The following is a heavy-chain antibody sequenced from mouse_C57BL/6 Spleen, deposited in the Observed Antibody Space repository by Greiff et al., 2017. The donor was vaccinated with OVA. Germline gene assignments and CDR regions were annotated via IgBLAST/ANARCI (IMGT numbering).Heavy chain of an antibody. D-gene: IGHD1-1*01. CDR1: GYTFTSYW. CDR3: ARSDTTVVAPRDY. V-gene: IGHV1-53*01. Sequence: QVQLKQPGTELVKPGASVKLSCKASGYTFTSYWMHWVKQRPGQGLEWNGNINPSNGGTNYNEKFKSKATLTVDKSSSTAYMQLSSLTSEDSAVYYCARSDTTVVAPRDYWGQGTSVTVSS. CDR2: INPSNGGT. J-gene: IGHJ4*01.